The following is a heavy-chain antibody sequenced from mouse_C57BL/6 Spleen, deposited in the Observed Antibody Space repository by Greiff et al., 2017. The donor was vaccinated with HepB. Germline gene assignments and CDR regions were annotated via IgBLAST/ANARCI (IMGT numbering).Heavy chain of an antibody. CDR3: TRVPHYYGSPPWFAY. CDR2: IDPETGGT. V-gene: IGHV1-15*01. CDR1: GYTFTDYE. J-gene: IGHJ3*01. Sequence: QVQLKESGAELVRPGASVTLSCKASGYTFTDYEMHWVKQTPVHGLEWIGAIDPETGGTAYNQKFKGKAILTADKSSSTAYMELRSLTSEDSAVYYCTRVPHYYGSPPWFAYWGQGTLVTVSA. D-gene: IGHD1-1*01.